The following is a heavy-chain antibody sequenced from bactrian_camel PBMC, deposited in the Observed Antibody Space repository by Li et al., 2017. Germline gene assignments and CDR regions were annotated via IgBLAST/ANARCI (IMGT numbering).Heavy chain of an antibody. V-gene: IGHV3S53*01. CDR2: IYSAGGTT. D-gene: IGHD5*01. CDR1: GNTDGHKC. CDR3: AAGTSTGFPFRESAYPY. J-gene: IGHJ4*01. Sequence: HVQLVESGGDSVQAGGSLRLSCAASGNTDGHKCLAWFRQAPGKEREGVALIYSAGGTTHYADSVKGRFIISQDSYRNTVYLQMNNLKPEDTARYSCAAGTSTGFPFRESAYPYWGQGTQVTVS.